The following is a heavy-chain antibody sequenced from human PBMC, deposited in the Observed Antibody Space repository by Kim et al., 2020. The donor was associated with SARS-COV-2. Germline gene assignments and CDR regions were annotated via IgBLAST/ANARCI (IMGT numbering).Heavy chain of an antibody. V-gene: IGHV4-59*08. D-gene: IGHD3-10*01. CDR2: IYYSGST. CDR1: GGSISSYY. CDR3: ARHERPIAWFGELMGWFDP. J-gene: IGHJ5*02. Sequence: SETLSLTCTVSGGSISSYYWGWIRQPPGKGLEWIGYIYYSGSTNYNPSLKSRVTISVDTSKNQFSLKLSSVTAADTAVYYCARHERPIAWFGELMGWFDPWGQGTLVTVSS.